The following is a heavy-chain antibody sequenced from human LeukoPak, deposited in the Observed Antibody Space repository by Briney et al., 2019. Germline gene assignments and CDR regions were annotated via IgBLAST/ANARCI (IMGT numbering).Heavy chain of an antibody. Sequence: GGSLRLSCAASGFTFSSYEMNWVRQAPGKGLEWVSYISSSGSTIYYADSVKGRFSISRDNAKNSLYLQMNSMRAEDTAVYYCARPSSGSYGYWGQGTLVTVSS. D-gene: IGHD1-26*01. V-gene: IGHV3-48*03. CDR2: ISSSGSTI. J-gene: IGHJ4*02. CDR1: GFTFSSYE. CDR3: ARPSSGSYGY.